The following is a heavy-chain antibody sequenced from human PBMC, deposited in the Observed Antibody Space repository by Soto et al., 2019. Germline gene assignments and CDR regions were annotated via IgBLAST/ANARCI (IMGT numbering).Heavy chain of an antibody. CDR1: GASISGFY. CDR3: VRDGTRTLRDWFDP. J-gene: IGHJ5*02. Sequence: SETLSLTCTVSGASISGFYWSWIRKSAGKGLEWIGRIYATGTADYNPSLKSRVMMSVDTSKKQFSLKLRSVTAADTAVYYCVRDGTRTLRDWFDPWGQGISVTAPQ. D-gene: IGHD1-1*01. V-gene: IGHV4-4*07. CDR2: IYATGTA.